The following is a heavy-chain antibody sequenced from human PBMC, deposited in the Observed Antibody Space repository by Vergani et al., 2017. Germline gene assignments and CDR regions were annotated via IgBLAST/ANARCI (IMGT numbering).Heavy chain of an antibody. CDR1: GDIFNNYT. D-gene: IGHD3-9*01. CDR2: IIPIIRLA. J-gene: IGHJ5*02. V-gene: IGHV1-69*02. CDR3: AKDEASTYDIFSLWFDP. Sequence: QVHLEQSGTEVKKPGSSVKVSCKVSGDIFNNYTVTWVRQAPGQGLEWMGRIIPIIRLATSAQKFQDRVKITGDTSTNTVYMELSRLRSDDTAVYYCAKDEASTYDIFSLWFDPWGQGTLVTVSS.